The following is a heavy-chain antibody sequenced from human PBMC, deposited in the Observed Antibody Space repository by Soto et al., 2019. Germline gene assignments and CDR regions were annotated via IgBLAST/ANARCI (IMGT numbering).Heavy chain of an antibody. CDR2: ISSSAGTI. Sequence: QVQLVESGGGLVKPGGSLRLSCAASGLTFSDHYMTWIRQAPGKGLEWISYISSSAGTIYYADSVKGRFTISRDNAQNSLYLQMTNLRAEDTAVYYCARAPYFGSGTYYYYALDVWGQGTTVTVSS. CDR1: GLTFSDHY. V-gene: IGHV3-11*01. CDR3: ARAPYFGSGTYYYYALDV. J-gene: IGHJ6*02. D-gene: IGHD3-10*01.